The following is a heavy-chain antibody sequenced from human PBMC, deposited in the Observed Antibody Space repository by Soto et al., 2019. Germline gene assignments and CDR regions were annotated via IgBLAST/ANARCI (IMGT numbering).Heavy chain of an antibody. J-gene: IGHJ4*02. V-gene: IGHV3-74*01. CDR2: VNNDGSGT. D-gene: IGHD3-3*01. Sequence: GWSLRLSCAASGFTFTDFWLHWVRQFPGKGLVWVARVNNDGSGTSYADSVKGRFTMSRDNAKNMVYLQMNSLGVEDTAVYYCGSIFEFWGQGTPVTVSS. CDR1: GFTFTDFW. CDR3: GSIFEF.